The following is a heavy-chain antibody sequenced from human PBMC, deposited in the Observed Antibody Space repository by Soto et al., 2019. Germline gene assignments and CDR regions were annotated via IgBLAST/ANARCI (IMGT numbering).Heavy chain of an antibody. Sequence: QLQLQESGSGLVKPSQTLSLTCAVSGGSISSGGYSWSWIRQPPGKGLEWIGYIYHSGTTYYNPSLKSRVTISVDRSKNQFSLKLSSVSAADTAVYYCARAHYGDYGYGMDVWGQGTTVTVSS. CDR1: GGSISSGGYS. V-gene: IGHV4-30-2*01. D-gene: IGHD4-17*01. CDR3: ARAHYGDYGYGMDV. CDR2: IYHSGTT. J-gene: IGHJ6*02.